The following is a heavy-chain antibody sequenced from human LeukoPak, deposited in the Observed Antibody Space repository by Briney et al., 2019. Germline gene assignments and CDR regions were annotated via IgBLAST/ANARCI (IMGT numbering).Heavy chain of an antibody. Sequence: ASVKVSCKASGYTFTSYGISWVRQAAGRGREWMGWISPYNGNTNYAPKLQGRVTMSTDTSTGTAYMELRSLRSDDTAVYYCARRVAVDRRDAFDIWGQGTMVTVSS. V-gene: IGHV1-18*01. CDR3: ARRVAVDRRDAFDI. J-gene: IGHJ3*02. CDR2: ISPYNGNT. D-gene: IGHD6-19*01. CDR1: GYTFTSYG.